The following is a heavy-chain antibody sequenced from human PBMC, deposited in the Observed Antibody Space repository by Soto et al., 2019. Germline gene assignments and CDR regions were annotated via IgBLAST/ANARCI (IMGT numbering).Heavy chain of an antibody. CDR1: GFTFSSYG. V-gene: IGHV3-30*18. CDR3: AKGNIDYYDSSGDGLAFDY. CDR2: ISYDGSNK. Sequence: QVQLVESGGGVVQPGRSLRLSCAASGFTFSSYGMHWVRQAPGKGLEWVAVISYDGSNKYYADSVKGRFTISRDNSKNTLYLQMNSLRAEDTAVYYCAKGNIDYYDSSGDGLAFDYWGQGTLVTVSS. J-gene: IGHJ4*02. D-gene: IGHD3-22*01.